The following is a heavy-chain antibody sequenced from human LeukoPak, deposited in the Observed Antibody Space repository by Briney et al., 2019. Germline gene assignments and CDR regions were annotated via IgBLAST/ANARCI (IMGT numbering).Heavy chain of an antibody. CDR1: GGTFSSYT. D-gene: IGHD5-24*01. V-gene: IGHV1-69*04. Sequence: GASVKVSCKASGGTFSSYTISWVRQAPGQGLEWMGRIIPTLGIANYAQKFQGRVTITADKSTSTAYMELSSLRSEDTAVYYCARDSRDGYNSDYWGQGTLVTVSS. CDR3: ARDSRDGYNSDY. J-gene: IGHJ4*02. CDR2: IIPTLGIA.